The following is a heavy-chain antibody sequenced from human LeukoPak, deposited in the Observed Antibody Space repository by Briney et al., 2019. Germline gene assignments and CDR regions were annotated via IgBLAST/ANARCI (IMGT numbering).Heavy chain of an antibody. J-gene: IGHJ4*02. CDR1: GFTFSSYT. D-gene: IGHD1-26*01. CDR3: ARAVGATHFDY. CDR2: ISGNGGTT. Sequence: PGGSLRLSCAASGFTFSSYTMTWVRQAPGKGLEWVSVISGNGGTTYYADSVKGRFTISRDNSKSTLYLQMNSLRAEDTAVYYCARAVGATHFDYWGQGTLVTVSS. V-gene: IGHV3-23*01.